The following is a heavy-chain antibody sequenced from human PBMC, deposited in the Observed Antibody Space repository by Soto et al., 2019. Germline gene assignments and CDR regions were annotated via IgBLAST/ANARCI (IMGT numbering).Heavy chain of an antibody. D-gene: IGHD1-26*01. CDR3: ARTNSGSYFERDY. Sequence: EVQLVESGGGLVLPGGSLRLSCVASGFTFSNYLMTWVRQAPGKGLEWVANIKEDGSEEHYVDSVKGRFTISRDNDKSSLFLQMDSLRAEDTAVYYCARTNSGSYFERDYWGQGTLVTVSS. CDR1: GFTFSNYL. V-gene: IGHV3-7*01. CDR2: IKEDGSEE. J-gene: IGHJ4*02.